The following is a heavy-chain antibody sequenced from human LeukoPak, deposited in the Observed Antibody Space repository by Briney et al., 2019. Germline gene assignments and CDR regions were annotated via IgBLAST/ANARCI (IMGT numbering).Heavy chain of an antibody. Sequence: SETLSLTCTVSGGSISSSSYYWGWSRQPPGKGLEWIGSIYYSGSTYYNPSLKSRVTISVDTTKNQFSLKLSSVTAADTAVYYCARSPGAFDIWGQGTMVTVSS. CDR1: GGSISSSSYY. J-gene: IGHJ3*02. CDR2: IYYSGST. CDR3: ARSPGAFDI. V-gene: IGHV4-39*01.